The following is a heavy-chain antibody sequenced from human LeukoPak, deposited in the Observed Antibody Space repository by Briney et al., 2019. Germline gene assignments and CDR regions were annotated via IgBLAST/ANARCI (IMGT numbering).Heavy chain of an antibody. D-gene: IGHD3-3*01. J-gene: IGHJ6*03. CDR3: TRDRGDFWSGATYYMDV. CDR1: GFTFGDYA. Sequence: GGSLRLSCTASGFTFGDYAMSWVRKAPGKGLEWVGFIRSKAYGGTTEYAASVKGRFTISRDDSKSIAYLQMNSLKTEDTAVYYCTRDRGDFWSGATYYMDVWGKGTTVTVSS. CDR2: IRSKAYGGTT. V-gene: IGHV3-49*04.